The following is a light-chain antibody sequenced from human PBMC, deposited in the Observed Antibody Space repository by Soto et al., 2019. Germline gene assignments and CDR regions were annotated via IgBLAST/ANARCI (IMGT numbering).Light chain of an antibody. CDR1: QSVSNSY. V-gene: IGKV3-20*01. Sequence: ETVLTQSPGTLSLSPGERATLSCRASQSVSNSYLAWYQQKPGQGPRLLIYGASSRATGIPDRFSGSGSGTDFTLTISRLEPEDFAVYYCQQYAGSPSTFGQGTKVDI. J-gene: IGKJ1*01. CDR3: QQYAGSPST. CDR2: GAS.